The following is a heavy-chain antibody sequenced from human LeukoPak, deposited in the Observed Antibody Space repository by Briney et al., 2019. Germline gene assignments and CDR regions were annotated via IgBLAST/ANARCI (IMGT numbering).Heavy chain of an antibody. CDR1: GYSFTSYW. CDR2: IYPGDSDT. CDR3: ARTYDSSGYYQGAFDI. Sequence: GESLKISCKGSGYSFTSYWIGWVRQMPGKGLEWMGIIYPGDSDTRYSPSFQGQITISADKSISTAYLQWSSLKASDTAMYYCARTYDSSGYYQGAFDIWGQGTMVTVSS. J-gene: IGHJ3*02. V-gene: IGHV5-51*01. D-gene: IGHD3-22*01.